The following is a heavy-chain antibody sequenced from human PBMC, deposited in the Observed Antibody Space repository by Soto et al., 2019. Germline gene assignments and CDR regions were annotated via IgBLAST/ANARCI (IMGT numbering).Heavy chain of an antibody. V-gene: IGHV4-59*12. Sequence: SETLSLTCTVSGGSISSYYWSWIRQPPGRGLEWIGYIYYSGSPNYNPSLKSRVTISVDTSKNQFSLKLSSVTAADTAVYYRARDLCSSTSCYSVHHWFDPWGQGTLVTVSS. D-gene: IGHD2-2*01. CDR2: IYYSGSP. CDR3: ARDLCSSTSCYSVHHWFDP. CDR1: GGSISSYY. J-gene: IGHJ5*02.